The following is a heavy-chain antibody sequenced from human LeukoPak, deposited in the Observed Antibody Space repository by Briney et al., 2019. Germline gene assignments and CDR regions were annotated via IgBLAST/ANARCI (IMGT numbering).Heavy chain of an antibody. CDR1: GGSISSSSYY. J-gene: IGHJ2*01. CDR3: ARHKSGIVVVRAGYFDL. D-gene: IGHD2-2*01. V-gene: IGHV4-39*01. CDR2: IYYSGST. Sequence: SETLSLTCTVSGGSISSSSYYWGWIRQPPGKGLEWIGSIYYSGSTYYNPSLKSRVTIPVDTSKNQFSLKLSSVTAADTAVYYCARHKSGIVVVRAGYFDLWGRGTLVTVSS.